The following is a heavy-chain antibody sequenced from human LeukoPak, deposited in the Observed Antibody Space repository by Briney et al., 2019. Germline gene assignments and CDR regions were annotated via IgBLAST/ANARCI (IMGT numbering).Heavy chain of an antibody. CDR1: GFTFSSYS. D-gene: IGHD1-26*01. Sequence: PGGSLRLSCAGSGFTFSSYSMNGVRQAPGKGLEWGSYISSSSSTIYYADSVKGRFTISRDNAKNSLYLQMNSLRDEDTAVYYCASNRYSGSSSSFDYWGQGTLVTVSS. J-gene: IGHJ4*02. CDR3: ASNRYSGSSSSFDY. V-gene: IGHV3-48*02. CDR2: ISSSSSTI.